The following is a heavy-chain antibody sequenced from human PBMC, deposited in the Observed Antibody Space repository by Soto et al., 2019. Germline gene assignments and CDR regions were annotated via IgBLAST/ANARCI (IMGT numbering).Heavy chain of an antibody. J-gene: IGHJ4*02. D-gene: IGHD1-26*01. CDR1: GDSVSNNGAA. Sequence: QTLSLTCAISGDSVSNNGAAWNWIRQSPSRGLEWLGRTYYRSQWHYDYATSVRSRITINPDTSKNQFSLQLNSVTPEDTAVYYCARDPPDFNSGFDYWGQGTLVTVSS. CDR2: TYYRSQWHY. CDR3: ARDPPDFNSGFDY. V-gene: IGHV6-1*01.